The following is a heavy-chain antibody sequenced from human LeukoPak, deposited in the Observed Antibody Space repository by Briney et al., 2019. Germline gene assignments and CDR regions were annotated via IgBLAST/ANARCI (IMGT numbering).Heavy chain of an antibody. V-gene: IGHV3-23*01. D-gene: IGHD5-12*01. Sequence: GGPLRLSCAASGFTFSSYAMTWVRQAPGKGLEWVSAITGSGGRTYYVDSVKGRFTISRDNSKNTLYLQMNSLRAEDTAVYYCAKDQGYSGYDPLDYWGQGTLVTVSS. J-gene: IGHJ4*02. CDR1: GFTFSSYA. CDR2: ITGSGGRT. CDR3: AKDQGYSGYDPLDY.